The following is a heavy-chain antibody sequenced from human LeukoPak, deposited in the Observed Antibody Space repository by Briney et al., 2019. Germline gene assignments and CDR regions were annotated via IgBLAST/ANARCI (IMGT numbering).Heavy chain of an antibody. Sequence: GRSLRLSCAASGFTFSNHGMHWVRQAPGKWLEWVANIWYDGSQEYYADTVKGRFTISRDISKNTLYLQMNSLRAEDTAVYYCARDLAAARLDFRGQGTLVTVSS. V-gene: IGHV3-33*01. CDR2: IWYDGSQE. CDR1: GFTFSNHG. D-gene: IGHD6-6*01. J-gene: IGHJ4*02. CDR3: ARDLAAARLDF.